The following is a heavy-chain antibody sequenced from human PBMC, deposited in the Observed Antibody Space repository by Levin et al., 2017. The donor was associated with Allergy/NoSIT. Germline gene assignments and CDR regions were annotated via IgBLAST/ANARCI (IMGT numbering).Heavy chain of an antibody. CDR1: GFTFSDFG. CDR2: MSSDGSSK. Sequence: GESLKISCAASGFTFSDFGMQWVRQAPGKGLEWVAIMSSDGSSKYYGYSVKGRFTISIDNSKNTLYLQMRSLTTDDTAVDFCSKEGFDSWGQGSMVTVSS. V-gene: IGHV3-30*18. J-gene: IGHJ4*02. CDR3: SKEGFDS.